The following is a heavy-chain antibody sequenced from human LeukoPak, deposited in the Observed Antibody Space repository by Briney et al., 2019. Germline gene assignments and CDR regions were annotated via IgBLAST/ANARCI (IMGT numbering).Heavy chain of an antibody. D-gene: IGHD6-19*01. J-gene: IGHJ6*02. CDR3: ARGSNSSGWYGEIYYYGMDV. CDR1: GGSISSYY. V-gene: IGHV4-59*01. Sequence: SETLSLTCTVSGGSISSYYWSWIRQPPGKALEWIGYIYYSGSTNYNPSLKSRVTISVDTSKNQFSLKLSSVTAADTAVYYCARGSNSSGWYGEIYYYGMDVWGQGTTVTVSS. CDR2: IYYSGST.